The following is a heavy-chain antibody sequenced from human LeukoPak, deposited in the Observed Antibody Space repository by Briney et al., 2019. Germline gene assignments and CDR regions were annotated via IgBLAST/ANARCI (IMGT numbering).Heavy chain of an antibody. J-gene: IGHJ4*02. CDR2: ISGSGGST. D-gene: IGHD3-22*01. CDR1: GFTFSNYA. V-gene: IGHV3-23*01. Sequence: PGGSLRLSCAASGFTFSNYAMSWVRQAPGKGLEWVSAISGSGGSTYYADSVKGRFTISRDNSKNTLYLQMNSLRAEDTAVYYCAKDATSPYDSGGYYYYYYFDYWGQGTLVTVSS. CDR3: AKDATSPYDSGGYYYYYYFDY.